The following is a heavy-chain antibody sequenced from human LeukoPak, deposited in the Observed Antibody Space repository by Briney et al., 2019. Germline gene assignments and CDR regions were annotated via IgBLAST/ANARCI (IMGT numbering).Heavy chain of an antibody. J-gene: IGHJ3*02. V-gene: IGHV3-11*04. Sequence: PGRSLRLSCAASGLIVSSNYMTWIRQAPGKGLEWVSYIGSRGSTIYYADSVKGRFTVSRDNAKNSLYLQMNSLRAEDTAVYCCAREVHRITIFGVGDGFDMWGQGTMVTVSS. D-gene: IGHD3-3*01. CDR3: AREVHRITIFGVGDGFDM. CDR2: IGSRGSTI. CDR1: GLIVSSNY.